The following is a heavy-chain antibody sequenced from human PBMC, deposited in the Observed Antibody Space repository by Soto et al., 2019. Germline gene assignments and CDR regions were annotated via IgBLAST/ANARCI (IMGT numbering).Heavy chain of an antibody. CDR3: ARRRPTGYYNY. J-gene: IGHJ4*02. CDR1: GFPFSDYY. D-gene: IGHD3-9*01. V-gene: IGHV3-11*05. Sequence: QVQLVESGGDLVKPGGSLRLSCAASGFPFSDYYMSWIRQAPGKGLEWVSSIGSSSSYTNYADSVKGRFTISRDNAKNSSYLQMNSLRAEDTAVYYCARRRPTGYYNYWGQGTLVTVPA. CDR2: IGSSSSYT.